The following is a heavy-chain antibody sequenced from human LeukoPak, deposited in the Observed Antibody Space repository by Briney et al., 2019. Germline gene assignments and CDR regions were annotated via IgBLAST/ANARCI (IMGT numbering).Heavy chain of an antibody. CDR3: ARDGIGGAFDI. J-gene: IGHJ3*02. CDR1: GGSISSYY. D-gene: IGHD1-26*01. Sequence: SETLSLTCTVSGGSISSYYWSWIRQPPGKGLEWIGYIYYSGSTNYNPSLKSRVTISVDTSKNQFSLKLSSVTAADTAVYYCARDGIGGAFDIWGQGTTVTVSS. CDR2: IYYSGST. V-gene: IGHV4-59*01.